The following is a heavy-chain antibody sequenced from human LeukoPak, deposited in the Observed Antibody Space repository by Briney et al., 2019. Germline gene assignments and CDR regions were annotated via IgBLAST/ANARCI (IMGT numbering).Heavy chain of an antibody. D-gene: IGHD3-9*01. CDR1: GITSRNNY. J-gene: IGHJ4*02. V-gene: IGHV3-66*01. CDR3: ARGDYDILS. Sequence: GGSLRLSCAASGITSRNNYRAWVRQAPGKGLECVSVTHGGGDTHYADSVKGRFTISRDNSKNTLYLQMNSLRAEDTAVYYCARGDYDILSWGQGTLVTVSS. CDR2: THGGGDT.